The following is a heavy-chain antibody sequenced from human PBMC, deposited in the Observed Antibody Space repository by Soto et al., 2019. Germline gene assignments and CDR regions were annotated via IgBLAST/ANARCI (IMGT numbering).Heavy chain of an antibody. D-gene: IGHD5-18*01. CDR2: IKQDGSEK. Sequence: EVQLVESGGGLVQPGGSLRLSCAASGFTFSSYWMSWVRQAPGKGLEWVANIKQDGSEKYYVDSVKGRFTISRDNAKNSXYXXMNSLRAEDTAVYYCARSDTAMVSSWNYYYYGMDVWGQGTTVTVSS. CDR3: ARSDTAMVSSWNYYYYGMDV. CDR1: GFTFSSYW. V-gene: IGHV3-7*04. J-gene: IGHJ6*02.